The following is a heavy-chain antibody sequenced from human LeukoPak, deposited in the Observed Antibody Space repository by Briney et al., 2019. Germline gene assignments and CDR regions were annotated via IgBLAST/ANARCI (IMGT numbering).Heavy chain of an antibody. J-gene: IGHJ4*02. D-gene: IGHD3-16*01. CDR2: IKQDGSEK. Sequence: GGSLRLSCAASGFTFSSYWMSWVRQAPGKGLEWVANIKQDGSEKYYVDSVKGRFTISRDNAKNSLYLQMNSLGAEDTAVYYCARDHGRAELWSDYWGQGTLVPVSS. CDR1: GFTFSSYW. CDR3: ARDHGRAELWSDY. V-gene: IGHV3-7*04.